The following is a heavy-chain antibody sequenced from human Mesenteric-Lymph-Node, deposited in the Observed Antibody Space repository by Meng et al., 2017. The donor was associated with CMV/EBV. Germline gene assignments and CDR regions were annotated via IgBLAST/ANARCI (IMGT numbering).Heavy chain of an antibody. V-gene: IGHV7-4-1*02. Sequence: SGYPFTSYAMNWVRQAPGQGLEWMGWINTNTGNPTYAQGFTGRFVFSLDTSVSTAYLQISSLKAEDTAVYYCARVLYSSSWYPYFQHWGQGTLVTVSS. CDR1: GYPFTSYA. CDR2: INTNTGNP. D-gene: IGHD6-13*01. CDR3: ARVLYSSSWYPYFQH. J-gene: IGHJ1*01.